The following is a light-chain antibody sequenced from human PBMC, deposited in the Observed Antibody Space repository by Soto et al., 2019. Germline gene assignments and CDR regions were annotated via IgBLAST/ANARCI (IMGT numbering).Light chain of an antibody. Sequence: QSVLTQPPSVSAAPGQKVTISCSGSSSNIGNNYVSWYQQFPGTAPKLLIYENNKRPSGIPDRFSGSKSGTSATLGITGLQTGDEADYYCGTWDSSRCARVFGGGTKLTVL. CDR1: SSNIGNNY. V-gene: IGLV1-51*02. CDR2: ENN. CDR3: GTWDSSRCARV. J-gene: IGLJ3*02.